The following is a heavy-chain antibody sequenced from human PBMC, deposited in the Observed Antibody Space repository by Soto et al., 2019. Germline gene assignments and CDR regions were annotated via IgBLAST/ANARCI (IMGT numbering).Heavy chain of an antibody. CDR1: SGSISSSNW. D-gene: IGHD6-6*01. CDR2: IYHSGST. J-gene: IGHJ4*02. Sequence: SETLSLTCAVSSGSISSSNWWSWVRQPPGKGLEWIGEIYHSGSTNYNPSLKSRVTISVDKSKNQFSLKLSSVTAADTAVYYCARGIAARPSYFDYWGQGTLVTVSS. V-gene: IGHV4-4*02. CDR3: ARGIAARPSYFDY.